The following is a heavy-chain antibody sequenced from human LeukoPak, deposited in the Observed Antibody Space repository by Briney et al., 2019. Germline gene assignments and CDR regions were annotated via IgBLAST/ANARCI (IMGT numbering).Heavy chain of an antibody. J-gene: IGHJ5*02. V-gene: IGHV3-23*01. CDR3: AKDPHYDSSGYSFDP. D-gene: IGHD3-22*01. CDR2: IRGSGDTT. CDR1: GYTFSNYA. Sequence: GGSLRLSCAASGYTFSNYAMSWVRQAPGKGLEWVSGIRGSGDTTYYADSVKGRFTISRDNSKNTLYLQMNSLRAEDTAVYYCAKDPHYDSSGYSFDPWGQGTLVTVSS.